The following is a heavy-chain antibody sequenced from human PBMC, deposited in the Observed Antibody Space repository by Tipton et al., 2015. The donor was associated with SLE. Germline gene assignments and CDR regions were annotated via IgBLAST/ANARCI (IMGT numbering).Heavy chain of an antibody. CDR3: ARATYYDFWSGYLFDY. J-gene: IGHJ4*02. CDR2: IYHSGST. CDR1: GYSISSGYY. D-gene: IGHD3-3*01. Sequence: TLSLTCAVSGYSISSGYYWGWIRQPPGKGLEWIGSIYHSGSTYYNPSLKSRVTMSVDTSKNQFSLKLRSVTAADTAVYYCARATYYDFWSGYLFDYWGQGTLVTVSS. V-gene: IGHV4-38-2*01.